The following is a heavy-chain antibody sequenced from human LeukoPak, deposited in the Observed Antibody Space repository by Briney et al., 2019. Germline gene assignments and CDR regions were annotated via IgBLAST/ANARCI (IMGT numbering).Heavy chain of an antibody. CDR1: GITFSSYA. CDR2: IYSGGST. D-gene: IGHD2-8*01. V-gene: IGHV3-53*01. Sequence: GGSLRLSCAPSGITFSSYAMSWVRQAPGKGLEWVSVIYSGGSTYYADSVKGRFTISRDNSKNTLYLQMNSLRAEDTAVYYCAREGCTNGVCSSRAFDIWGQGTMVTVSS. J-gene: IGHJ3*02. CDR3: AREGCTNGVCSSRAFDI.